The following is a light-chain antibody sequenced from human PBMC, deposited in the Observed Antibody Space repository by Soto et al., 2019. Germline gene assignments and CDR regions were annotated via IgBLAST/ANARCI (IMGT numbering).Light chain of an antibody. V-gene: IGKV1-5*03. CDR2: KAS. CDR3: QRLNTSPLT. CDR1: QSISVW. J-gene: IGKJ4*01. Sequence: DIQMTQSPSTLSASVGDRVTITCRASQSISVWLAWYQQKAGKAPNLLIYKASSLESGVPSRFSGSGSGTEFTLTISSLQPEDFATYYCQRLNTSPLTFGGGTKVDIK.